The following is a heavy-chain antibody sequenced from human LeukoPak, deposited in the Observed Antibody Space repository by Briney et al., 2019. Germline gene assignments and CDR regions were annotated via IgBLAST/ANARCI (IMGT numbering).Heavy chain of an antibody. CDR2: IYYSGST. J-gene: IGHJ5*02. CDR1: GGSISSSSYY. D-gene: IGHD3-3*01. Sequence: SETLSLTCTVCGGSISSSSYYWGWIRQPPGKGLEWIGSIYYSGSTYYNPSLKSRVTISVDTSKNQFSLKLSSVTAADTAVYYCARAYYDFWSGYYTPDWFDPWGQGTLVTVSS. CDR3: ARAYYDFWSGYYTPDWFDP. V-gene: IGHV4-39*01.